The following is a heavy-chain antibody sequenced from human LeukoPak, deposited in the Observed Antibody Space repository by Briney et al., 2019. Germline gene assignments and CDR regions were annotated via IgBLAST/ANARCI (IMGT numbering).Heavy chain of an antibody. Sequence: PSETLSLTCTVSGGSISSGGYYWSWIRQHPGKGLEWIGYIYYSGSTYYNPSLKSRVTISVDTSKNQFSLKLSSVTAADTAVYYCARGGKEIAAAGFTANWFDPGGQGTLVTVSS. D-gene: IGHD6-13*01. CDR3: ARGGKEIAAAGFTANWFDP. CDR1: GGSISSGGYY. J-gene: IGHJ5*02. V-gene: IGHV4-31*03. CDR2: IYYSGST.